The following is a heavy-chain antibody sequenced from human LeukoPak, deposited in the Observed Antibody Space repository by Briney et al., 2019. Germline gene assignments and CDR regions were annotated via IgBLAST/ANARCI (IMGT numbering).Heavy chain of an antibody. CDR2: IYHSGST. V-gene: IGHV4-59*12. Sequence: SETLSLTCTVSGGSIYSYYWSWIRQPPGKGLEWIGYIYHSGSTYYNPSLKSRVTISVDRSKNQFSLKLSSVTAAGTAVYYCARGLIYSSSSEYWGQGTLVTVSS. D-gene: IGHD6-6*01. J-gene: IGHJ4*02. CDR3: ARGLIYSSSSEY. CDR1: GGSIYSYY.